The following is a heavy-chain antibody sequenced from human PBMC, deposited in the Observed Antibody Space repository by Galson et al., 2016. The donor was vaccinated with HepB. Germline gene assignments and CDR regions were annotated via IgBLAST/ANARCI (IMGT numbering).Heavy chain of an antibody. Sequence: SLRLSCATSGFTFSNYGMHWVRQAPGKGLEWVAVISYDGSNKYYADSVKGRFTISRDKSKNTLYLQMDSLRAEDTAVYYCAKGASRACGRDCYDHYRGKGTLLPVS. CDR1: GFTFSNYG. CDR3: AKGASRACGRDCYDHY. V-gene: IGHV3-30*18. D-gene: IGHD2-21*02. CDR2: ISYDGSNK. J-gene: IGHJ4*02.